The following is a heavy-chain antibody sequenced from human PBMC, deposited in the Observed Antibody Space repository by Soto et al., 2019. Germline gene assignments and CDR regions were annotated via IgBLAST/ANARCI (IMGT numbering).Heavy chain of an antibody. D-gene: IGHD3-3*01. CDR1: GFTFSSYG. J-gene: IGHJ4*02. Sequence: GGSLRLSCAASGFTFSSYGMHWVRQAPGKGLEWVAVISYDGSNKYYADSVKGRFTISRDNSKNTLYLQMNSLRAEDTAVYYCAKARIRFLEWLPPDYWGQGTLVTVSS. CDR2: ISYDGSNK. V-gene: IGHV3-30*18. CDR3: AKARIRFLEWLPPDY.